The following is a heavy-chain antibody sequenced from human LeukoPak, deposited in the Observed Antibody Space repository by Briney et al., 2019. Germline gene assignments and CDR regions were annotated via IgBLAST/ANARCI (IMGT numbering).Heavy chain of an antibody. J-gene: IGHJ4*02. CDR1: GFTFDDYA. CDR2: ISWNSGSI. V-gene: IGHV3-9*01. D-gene: IGHD3-3*01. Sequence: QPGGSLRLSCAASGFTFDDYAMHWVRQAPGKGLEWVSGISWNSGSIGYADSVKGRFTISRDNAKNSLYLQMNSLRAEDTAVYYCARSLSFWDYWGQGTLVTVSS. CDR3: ARSLSFWDY.